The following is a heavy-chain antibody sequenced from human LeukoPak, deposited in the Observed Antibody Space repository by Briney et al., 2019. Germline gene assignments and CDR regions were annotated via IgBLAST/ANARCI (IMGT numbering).Heavy chain of an antibody. CDR3: AKDRANAWSPDY. V-gene: IGHV3-30*02. CDR2: TTYDEGDK. CDR1: GFTFRNYA. J-gene: IGHJ4*02. D-gene: IGHD3-3*01. Sequence: PGGSLRLSCAASGFTFRNYAMYWVRQAPGKGLEWVAFTTYDEGDKYYADSVKGRFSISRDNPQNTPYLQMYSLRAEDTAVYYCAKDRANAWSPDYWGQGTLVTVSS.